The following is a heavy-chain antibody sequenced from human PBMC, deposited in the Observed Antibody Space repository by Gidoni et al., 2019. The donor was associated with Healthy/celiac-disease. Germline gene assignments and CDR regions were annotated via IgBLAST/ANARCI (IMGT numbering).Heavy chain of an antibody. J-gene: IGHJ4*02. CDR1: GFTFSNAW. CDR3: TTEITIFGVVDY. Sequence: EVQLVESGGGLVKPGGSLRLSCAASGFTFSNAWMSWVRQAPGKGLEWVGRIKSKTDGGTTDYAAPVKGRFTISRDDSKNTLYLQMNSLKTEDTAVYYCTTEITIFGVVDYWGQGTLVTVSS. CDR2: IKSKTDGGTT. V-gene: IGHV3-15*01. D-gene: IGHD3-3*01.